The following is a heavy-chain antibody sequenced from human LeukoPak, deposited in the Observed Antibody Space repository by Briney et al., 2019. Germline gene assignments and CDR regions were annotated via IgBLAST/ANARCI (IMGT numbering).Heavy chain of an antibody. CDR1: GFTLNSYE. V-gene: IGHV3-48*03. CDR3: AELGITMIGGV. Sequence: GGSLRLPCAASGFTLNSYEMNWVRQAPGKGLEWVSYISSSCSTIYYPDSVKGRFTISRDNAKNSLYLQMNSLRAEDTAVYYCAELGITMIGGVWGKGTTVTISS. D-gene: IGHD3-10*02. J-gene: IGHJ6*04. CDR2: ISSSCSTI.